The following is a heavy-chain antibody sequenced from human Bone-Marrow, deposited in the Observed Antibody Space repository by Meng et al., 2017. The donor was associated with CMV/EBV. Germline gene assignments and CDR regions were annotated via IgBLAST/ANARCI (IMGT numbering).Heavy chain of an antibody. CDR3: ARGDYYDSRGYFDY. J-gene: IGHJ4*02. Sequence: ASGFTFSSYAMHGVRQAPGKGLEWVAVISYDGSNKYYADSVKGRFTISRDNSKNTLYLQMNSLRAEDTAVYYCARGDYYDSRGYFDYWGQGTLVTVSS. CDR1: GFTFSSYA. D-gene: IGHD3-22*01. V-gene: IGHV3-30*04. CDR2: ISYDGSNK.